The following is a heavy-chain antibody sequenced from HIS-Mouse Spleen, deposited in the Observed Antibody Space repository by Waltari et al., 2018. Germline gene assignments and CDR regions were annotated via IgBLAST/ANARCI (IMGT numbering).Heavy chain of an antibody. V-gene: IGHV1-2*02. D-gene: IGHD7-27*01. CDR3: AREGRLGIGAFDI. CDR1: GYTFTGYY. Sequence: QVQLVQSGAEVKKPGASVKVSCKASGYTFTGYYMHVVRQAPGQGLEGMRWNNPNSGGTNYAQKFQGRVTMTRETSISTAYMELSRLRSDDTAVYYCAREGRLGIGAFDIWGQGTMVTVSS. J-gene: IGHJ3*02. CDR2: NNPNSGGT.